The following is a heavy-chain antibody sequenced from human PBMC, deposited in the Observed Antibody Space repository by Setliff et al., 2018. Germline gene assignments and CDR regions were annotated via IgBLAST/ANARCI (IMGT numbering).Heavy chain of an antibody. CDR1: GYSFTSHW. J-gene: IGHJ4*02. D-gene: IGHD1-26*01. Sequence: ESLKISCQVSGYSFTSHWIGWVRQMPGKGLEWMGLIYPSDSDARYSPSFEGQVTMSADKSINAAYLQWGSLKASDTAIYYCARLRNYLDGDTYYSGGFDFWGQGTLVTVSS. CDR2: IYPSDSDA. CDR3: ARLRNYLDGDTYYSGGFDF. V-gene: IGHV5-51*01.